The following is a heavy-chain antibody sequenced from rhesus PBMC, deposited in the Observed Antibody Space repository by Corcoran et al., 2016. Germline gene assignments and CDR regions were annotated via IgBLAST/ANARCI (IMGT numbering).Heavy chain of an antibody. J-gene: IGHJ3*01. CDR2: IDVNVAGT. Sequence: QLQLQESGPGLVKPSETLSLTCAVSGGSIYGYSWSWIRQPPGKGLGWIVYIDVNVAGTHYNPSLKSRVTISKDTSKTQFVLNLRSVSAADTAVYYCARRGNFDAFDFWGQGLMVTVSS. CDR1: GGSIYGYS. CDR3: ARRGNFDAFDF. V-gene: IGHV4-81*01.